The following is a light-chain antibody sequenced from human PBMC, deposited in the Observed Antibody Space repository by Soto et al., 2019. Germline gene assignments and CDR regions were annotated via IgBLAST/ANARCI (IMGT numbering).Light chain of an antibody. Sequence: QSVLTQSPSASASLGASVKLTCTLSSGHSNYAIAWHQQQSEKGPRYLMKLNSDGSHSKGDGIPDRFSGSSSGAERYLTISSLQSEDEADSYCQTWGSGIVVFGGGTTLTVL. CDR3: QTWGSGIVV. CDR1: SGHSNYA. J-gene: IGLJ2*01. V-gene: IGLV4-69*01. CDR2: LNSDGSH.